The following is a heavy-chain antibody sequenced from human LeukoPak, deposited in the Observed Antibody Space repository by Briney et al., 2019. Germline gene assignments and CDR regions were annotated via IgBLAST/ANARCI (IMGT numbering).Heavy chain of an antibody. Sequence: PSETLSLTCIVSGGSISSYYWSWIRQPAGKGLEWIGRFYTSGGTNYNPSLKSRVTMSVDTSKNQFSLKLSSVTAADTAVYYCARGYSGSATQSYYYYYMDVWGKGTTVTVSS. J-gene: IGHJ6*03. D-gene: IGHD5-12*01. CDR2: FYTSGGT. CDR3: ARGYSGSATQSYYYYYMDV. CDR1: GGSISSYY. V-gene: IGHV4-4*07.